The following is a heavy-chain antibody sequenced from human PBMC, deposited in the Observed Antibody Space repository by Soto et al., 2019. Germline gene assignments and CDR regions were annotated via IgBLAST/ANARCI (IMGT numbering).Heavy chain of an antibody. CDR3: ASRSSYCRHTACYEDYFDY. CDR2: SYYSGST. Sequence: QLQLQESGPGLVKPSETLSLTCTVSGGSISSRSFYWGWIRQPPGMGLAWIGRSYYSGSTDYDPSLKSRLSISVDTSKNQFALRLSSVPAADTAVYYCASRSSYCRHTACYEDYFDYGGQGILVTVSS. D-gene: IGHD2-2*01. J-gene: IGHJ4*02. V-gene: IGHV4-39*01. CDR1: GGSISSRSFY.